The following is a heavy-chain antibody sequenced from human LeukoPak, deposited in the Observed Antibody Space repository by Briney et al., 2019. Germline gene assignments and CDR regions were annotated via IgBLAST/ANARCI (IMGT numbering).Heavy chain of an antibody. J-gene: IGHJ4*02. D-gene: IGHD2-15*01. CDR3: AKDIHPGLGSGASCCFDY. V-gene: IGHV1-18*01. CDR2: ISGYNGNT. CDR1: GYIFTDYG. Sequence: ASVKVSCKASGYIFTDYGISWVRQAPGQGFEWMGWISGYNGNTNYAQSLQGRVTMTTDTSTSTTYMELRSLRSDDTAVYYCAKDIHPGLGSGASCCFDYWGQGPRSPSPQ.